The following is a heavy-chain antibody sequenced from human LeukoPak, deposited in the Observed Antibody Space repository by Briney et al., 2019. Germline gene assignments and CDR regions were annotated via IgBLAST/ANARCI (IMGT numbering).Heavy chain of an antibody. J-gene: IGHJ6*03. CDR1: GFTFSIYS. Sequence: GGSLRLSCAASGFTFSIYSMNWVRQAPGKGLEWVSSISSSSSYIYYADSVKGRFTISRDNAKNSLFLQMNSLRAEDTAVYYCARAYGSGSYFNAYYYYYMDVWGKGTTVTVSS. CDR2: ISSSSSYI. V-gene: IGHV3-21*01. D-gene: IGHD3-10*01. CDR3: ARAYGSGSYFNAYYYYYMDV.